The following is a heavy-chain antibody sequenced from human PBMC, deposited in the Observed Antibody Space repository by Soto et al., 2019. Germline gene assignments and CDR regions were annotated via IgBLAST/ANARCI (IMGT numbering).Heavy chain of an antibody. J-gene: IGHJ5*02. D-gene: IGHD1-1*01. CDR1: GFTVIGNY. Sequence: GGSLSLSCAASGFTVIGNYMSWVRQATGKGLEWVSSIHPGGDTFYADSVKGRFSFSRDNSKNTVYLQMNSLRVEYPAVYYCARGTDDVKIRFDHWGQGTLVTVSS. V-gene: IGHV3-53*01. CDR2: IHPGGDT. CDR3: ARGTDDVKIRFDH.